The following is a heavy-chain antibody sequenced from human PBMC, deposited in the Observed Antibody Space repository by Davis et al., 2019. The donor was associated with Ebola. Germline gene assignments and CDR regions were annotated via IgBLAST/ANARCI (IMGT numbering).Heavy chain of an antibody. Sequence: GGSLRLSCAASGFTFSSYSMNWVRQAPGKGLEWICLVRSGAYGGTTEYAASVKGRFIISRDDSRGITYLQLNSLNFEDTAVYFCARENDYGYHFDYWGRGTLVTVSS. CDR3: ARENDYGYHFDY. J-gene: IGHJ4*02. D-gene: IGHD4-17*01. CDR2: VRSGAYGGTT. CDR1: GFTFSSYS. V-gene: IGHV3-49*04.